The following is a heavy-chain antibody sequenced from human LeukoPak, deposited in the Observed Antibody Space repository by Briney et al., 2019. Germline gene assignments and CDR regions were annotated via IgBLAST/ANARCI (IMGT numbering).Heavy chain of an antibody. Sequence: RGSLRLSCAASGFTVSSNYMSWVRQAPGKGLEWVSVIYSGGSTYYADSVKGRFTISRDNSKNTLYLQMNSLRAEDTAVYYCARPGGGSYSHYYYYMDVWGKGTTVTISS. J-gene: IGHJ6*03. V-gene: IGHV3-66*04. CDR3: ARPGGGSYSHYYYYMDV. CDR2: IYSGGST. CDR1: GFTVSSNY. D-gene: IGHD1-26*01.